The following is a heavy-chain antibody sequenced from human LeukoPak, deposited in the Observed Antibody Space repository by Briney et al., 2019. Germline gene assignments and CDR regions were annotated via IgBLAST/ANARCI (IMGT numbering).Heavy chain of an antibody. CDR1: GGTFSSYT. J-gene: IGHJ5*02. Sequence: GASVKVSCKVSGGTFSSYTISWVRQAPGQGLEWMGRIIPILGIANYAQKFQGRVTITADKSTSTAYMELSSLRSEDTAVYYCARDEVGRVGATWGQGTLVTVSS. CDR3: ARDEVGRVGAT. CDR2: IIPILGIA. D-gene: IGHD1-26*01. V-gene: IGHV1-69*04.